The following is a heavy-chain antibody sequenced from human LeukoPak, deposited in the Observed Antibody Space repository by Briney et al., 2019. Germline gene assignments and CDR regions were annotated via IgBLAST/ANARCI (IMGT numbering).Heavy chain of an antibody. V-gene: IGHV6-1*01. CDR2: TYYRSKWSN. Sequence: SQTLSLTCAISGDSVSSNSAAWNWIRQSPSRGLEWLGRTYYRSKWSNNYAVSVKSRITINSDTSKNQFSLKLSSVTAADTAVYYCARGHYDSSGYSLFDYWGQGTLVTVSS. CDR1: GDSVSSNSAA. J-gene: IGHJ4*02. CDR3: ARGHYDSSGYSLFDY. D-gene: IGHD3-22*01.